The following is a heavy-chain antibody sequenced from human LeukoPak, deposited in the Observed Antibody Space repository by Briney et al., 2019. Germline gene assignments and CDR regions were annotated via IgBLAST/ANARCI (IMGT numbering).Heavy chain of an antibody. Sequence: GGSLRLSCAASGFTFSSYSMNWVRQAPGKGLEWVSSMSVSSGLIYYADSVKGRFTVSRDNAKNSLYLQMNSPRAEATAVYYCARELGGSASGAGYWGQGTLVTVSS. V-gene: IGHV3-21*01. J-gene: IGHJ4*02. CDR1: GFTFSSYS. D-gene: IGHD1-26*01. CDR2: MSVSSGLI. CDR3: ARELGGSASGAGY.